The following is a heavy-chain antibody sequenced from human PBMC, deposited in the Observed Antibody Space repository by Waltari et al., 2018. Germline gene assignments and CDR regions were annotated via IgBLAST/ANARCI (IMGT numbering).Heavy chain of an antibody. V-gene: IGHV3-23*01. CDR2: MSGSGGGT. J-gene: IGHJ3*02. Sequence: EVQLLESGGGLVQPGVSQRLSCAASGFTFNSYAMSWVRQAPGKGLEWVSAMSGSGGGTYYAEVVKGRFTISRDNSKNTVYLQMNSLRAEDTAVYYCAKSRGDSVIYRHDAFDIWGQGTMVTVSS. D-gene: IGHD3-10*01. CDR3: AKSRGDSVIYRHDAFDI. CDR1: GFTFNSYA.